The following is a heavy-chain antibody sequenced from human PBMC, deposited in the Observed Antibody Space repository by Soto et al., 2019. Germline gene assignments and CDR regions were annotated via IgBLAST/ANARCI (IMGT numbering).Heavy chain of an antibody. CDR2: ISSSSSYI. D-gene: IGHD2-15*01. V-gene: IGHV3-21*01. CDR3: ASCSGGSCYRRYYYYGMDV. Sequence: PGGSLRLSCAASGFTFSSYSMNWVRQAPGKGLEWVSSISSSSSYIYYADSVKGRFTISRDNAKNSLYLQMNSLRAEDTAVYYCASCSGGSCYRRYYYYGMDVWGQGTTVTVSS. CDR1: GFTFSSYS. J-gene: IGHJ6*02.